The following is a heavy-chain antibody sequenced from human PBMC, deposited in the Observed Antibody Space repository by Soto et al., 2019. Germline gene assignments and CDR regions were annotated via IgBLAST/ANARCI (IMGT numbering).Heavy chain of an antibody. CDR2: IYYSGST. CDR1: GGSVSSGSYY. D-gene: IGHD3-3*01. J-gene: IGHJ6*02. Sequence: PSETLSLTCTVSGGSVSSGSYYWSWIRQPPGKGLEWIGYIYYSGSTNYNPSLKSRVTISVDTSKNQFSLKLSSVTAADTAVYYCARSGPQRYYDFWSGYYSDGMDVWGQGTTVTVSS. CDR3: ARSGPQRYYDFWSGYYSDGMDV. V-gene: IGHV4-61*01.